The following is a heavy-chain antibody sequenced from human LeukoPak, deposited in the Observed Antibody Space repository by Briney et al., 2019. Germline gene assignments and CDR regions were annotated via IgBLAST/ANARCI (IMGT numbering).Heavy chain of an antibody. J-gene: IGHJ4*02. CDR1: GFTFSSYS. Sequence: GGSLRLSSAASGFTFSSYSMNWVRQAPGKWLEWVSSISSSSSGYIYYADSVKGRFTISRDDAKNSVHVQMNSLRAEATALYYCARDYYSDILTGYLDYWGEGTLVTVSS. D-gene: IGHD3-9*01. CDR2: ISSSSSGYI. CDR3: ARDYYSDILTGYLDY. V-gene: IGHV3-21*01.